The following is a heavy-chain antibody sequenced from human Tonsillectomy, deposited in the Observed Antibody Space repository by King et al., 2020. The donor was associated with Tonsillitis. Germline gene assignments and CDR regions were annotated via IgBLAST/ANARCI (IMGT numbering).Heavy chain of an antibody. V-gene: IGHV4-59*08. CDR1: GGSISSYY. CDR3: AGHYSSSWSTPFDY. Sequence: VQLQESGPGLVKPSETLSLTCTVSGGSISSYYWSWIRQPPGKGLEWIGYIYYSGSTNYNPSLKSRVTISVDTSKIQFSLKLSSVTAADTAVYYCAGHYSSSWSTPFDYWGQGTLVTVSS. J-gene: IGHJ4*02. CDR2: IYYSGST. D-gene: IGHD6-13*01.